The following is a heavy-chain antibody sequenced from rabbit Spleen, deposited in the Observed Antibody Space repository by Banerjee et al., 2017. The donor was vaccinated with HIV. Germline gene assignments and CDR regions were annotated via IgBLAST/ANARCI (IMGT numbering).Heavy chain of an antibody. V-gene: IGHV1S43*01. J-gene: IGHJ4*01. Sequence: QSLEESGGDLVKPGASLTLTCTASGFSFSASYYMCWVRQAPGKGLEWIACIYTTTANTWYASWVNGRFTISRSISLTTVDLKMSSLTAVDTATYFCARDLATVVGWNFNLWGPGTLVTVS. CDR2: IYTTTANT. CDR3: ARDLATVVGWNFNL. D-gene: IGHD3-1*01. CDR1: GFSFSASYY.